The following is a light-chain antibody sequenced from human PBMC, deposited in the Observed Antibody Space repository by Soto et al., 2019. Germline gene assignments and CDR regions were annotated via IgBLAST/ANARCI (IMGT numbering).Light chain of an antibody. J-gene: IGKJ3*01. CDR3: QQRRDWPPT. CDR2: EAI. CDR1: QSVDNY. Sequence: PGERATLACRATQSVDNYLAWYQHKPGQAPRLLIYEAIIRATGIPARFSATGSGTDFTLTINSLEPEDFAIYYCQQRRDWPPTFGPGTKVDIK. V-gene: IGKV3-11*01.